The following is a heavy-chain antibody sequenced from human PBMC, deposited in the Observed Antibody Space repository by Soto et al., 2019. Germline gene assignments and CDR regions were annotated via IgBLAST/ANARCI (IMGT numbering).Heavy chain of an antibody. CDR1: GGSFSGYY. CDR2: INHSGST. V-gene: IGHV4-34*01. D-gene: IGHD3-3*01. CDR3: ARGQYDFWSGTNWFDP. J-gene: IGHJ5*02. Sequence: QVQLQQWGAGLLKPSETLFLTCAVYGGSFSGYYWSWIRQPPGKGLEWIGEINHSGSTNYNPSLKSRVTISVDTSKNQFSLKLSSVTAADTAVYYCARGQYDFWSGTNWFDPWGQGTLVTVSS.